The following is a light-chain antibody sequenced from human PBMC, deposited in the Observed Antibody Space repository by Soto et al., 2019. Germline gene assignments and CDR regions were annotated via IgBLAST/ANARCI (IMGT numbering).Light chain of an antibody. CDR2: GAS. CDR3: HQYSGSPPT. CDR1: QSVSAGY. J-gene: IGKJ1*01. Sequence: EIVLTQSPGTLSLSPGERATLSCRASQSVSAGYLAWYQQKPGQAPRLLIYGASSRATGIPDRFSGSGSGTDFTLTINRLEPEDFAVYYCHQYSGSPPTFGQGTKVEIK. V-gene: IGKV3-20*01.